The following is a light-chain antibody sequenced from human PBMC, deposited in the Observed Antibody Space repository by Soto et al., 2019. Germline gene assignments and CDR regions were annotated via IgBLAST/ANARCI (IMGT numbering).Light chain of an antibody. Sequence: DIHLTQSPSSLSASVGDRLTITCRASQSISTYLNWYQQKPGKAPKVLISVASSLQSGVPSRFSGSGSGTEFTLTITSLQPEDFATYYCQQSFTTPRTFGQGTKVEIK. CDR3: QQSFTTPRT. CDR1: QSISTY. V-gene: IGKV1-39*01. J-gene: IGKJ1*01. CDR2: VAS.